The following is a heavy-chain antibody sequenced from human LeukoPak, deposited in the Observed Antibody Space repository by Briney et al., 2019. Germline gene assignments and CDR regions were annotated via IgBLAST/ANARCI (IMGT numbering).Heavy chain of an antibody. J-gene: IGHJ6*02. Sequence: ASVKVSCKASGGTFSSYAISWVRQAPGQGLEWMGGIIPIFGTANYAQKFQGRVTITTDESTSTAYMELSSLRSEDTAVYYCARVGWEPPGYYYYGMDVWGQGTTVTVSS. CDR2: IIPIFGTA. CDR1: GGTFSSYA. CDR3: ARVGWEPPGYYYYGMDV. V-gene: IGHV1-69*05. D-gene: IGHD1-26*01.